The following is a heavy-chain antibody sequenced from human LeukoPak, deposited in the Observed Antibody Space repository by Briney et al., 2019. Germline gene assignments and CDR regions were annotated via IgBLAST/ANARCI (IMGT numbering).Heavy chain of an antibody. CDR1: GGSFSGYY. CDR3: AREIVGGFNPGAY. CDR2: INHSGST. J-gene: IGHJ4*02. V-gene: IGHV4-34*01. D-gene: IGHD1-14*01. Sequence: PSETLSLTCAVYGGSFSGYYWSWIRQPPGKGLEWIGEINHSGSTNYNPSLKSRVTISLDTSTNHFSLKLSSVTAADTAVYYCAREIVGGFNPGAYWGQGTLVTVSS.